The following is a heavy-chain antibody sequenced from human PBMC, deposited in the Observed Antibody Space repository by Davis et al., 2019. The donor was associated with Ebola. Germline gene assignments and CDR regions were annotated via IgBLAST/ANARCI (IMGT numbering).Heavy chain of an antibody. V-gene: IGHV3-23*01. D-gene: IGHD5-24*01. CDR2: ISGSGGST. CDR1: GFTFSNYP. CDR3: ARPRDGYNYYFDY. Sequence: GESLKISCAASGFTFSNYPMHWVRQAPGKGLEWVSAISGSGGSTYYADSVKGRFTISRDNSKNTLYLQMNNLRAEDTAVYYCARPRDGYNYYFDYWGQGTLVTVSS. J-gene: IGHJ4*02.